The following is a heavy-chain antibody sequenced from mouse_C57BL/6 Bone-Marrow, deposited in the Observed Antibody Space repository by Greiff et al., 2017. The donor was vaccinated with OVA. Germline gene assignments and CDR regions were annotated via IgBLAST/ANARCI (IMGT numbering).Heavy chain of an antibody. D-gene: IGHD2-5*01. CDR2: INPSSGYT. V-gene: IGHV1-7*01. J-gene: IGHJ2*01. CDR3: ASRGSNYGTDFDY. Sequence: VQLQQSGAELAKPGASVKLSCKASGYTFTSYWMHWVKQRPGQGLEWIGYINPSSGYTKYNQKFKDKATLTADKSSSTACMRLSSLTYEDSAVYYCASRGSNYGTDFDYWGQGTTLTVSS. CDR1: GYTFTSYW.